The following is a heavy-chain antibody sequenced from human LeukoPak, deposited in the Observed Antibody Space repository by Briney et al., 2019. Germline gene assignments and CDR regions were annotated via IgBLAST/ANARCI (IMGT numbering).Heavy chain of an antibody. CDR1: GYTLTELS. J-gene: IGHJ4*02. Sequence: VASVKVSCKVSGYTLTELSMHWVRQAPGQGLEWMGWINPNSGGTNYAQKFQGRVTMTRDTSISTAYMELSRLRSDDTAVYYCAGPAHWQISSFDYWGQGTLVTVSS. CDR2: INPNSGGT. CDR3: AGPAHWQISSFDY. V-gene: IGHV1-2*02. D-gene: IGHD6-6*01.